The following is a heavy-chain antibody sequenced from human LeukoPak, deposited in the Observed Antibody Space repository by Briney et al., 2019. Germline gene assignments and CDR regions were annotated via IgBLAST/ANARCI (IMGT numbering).Heavy chain of an antibody. Sequence: VGCLRLSCAASGLTFSSYAMTWVRQAPGKGLEWVSAISGSGGTAYYADSVRGRFTIPRDNSKYTLYLQMNSLRAEDTALYYCAKGLINDWSALESWGQGTLVTVTS. CDR3: AKGLINDWSALES. D-gene: IGHD3-9*01. V-gene: IGHV3-23*01. J-gene: IGHJ4*02. CDR2: ISGSGGTA. CDR1: GLTFSSYA.